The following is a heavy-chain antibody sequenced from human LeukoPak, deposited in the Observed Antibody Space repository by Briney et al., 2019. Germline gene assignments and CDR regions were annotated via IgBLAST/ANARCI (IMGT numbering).Heavy chain of an antibody. CDR3: ARGRQELPDFDY. D-gene: IGHD1-26*01. CDR1: GFTFSSYG. J-gene: IGHJ4*02. V-gene: IGHV3-33*01. CDR2: IWNDGSNK. Sequence: PGGSLRLSCAASGFTFSSYGMHWVRQAPGKGLEWVAVIWNDGSNKYYADSVKGRFTISRDNSKNTLYLQMNSLRAEDTAVYYCARGRQELPDFDYWGQGTLVTVSS.